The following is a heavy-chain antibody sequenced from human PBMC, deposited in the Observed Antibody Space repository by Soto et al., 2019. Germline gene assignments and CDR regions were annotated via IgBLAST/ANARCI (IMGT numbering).Heavy chain of an antibody. CDR3: ASDFKDLG. Sequence: PGGSLRLSCAASGFTFSSYWMPWVRQPPGKGLLWVSRINLDGSSTTYADSVKGRFTISRDNAKNTLYLQMNSLRADDTAVYYCASDFKDLGWGQGTLVTVSS. J-gene: IGHJ4*02. CDR1: GFTFSSYW. D-gene: IGHD1-26*01. V-gene: IGHV3-74*01. CDR2: INLDGSST.